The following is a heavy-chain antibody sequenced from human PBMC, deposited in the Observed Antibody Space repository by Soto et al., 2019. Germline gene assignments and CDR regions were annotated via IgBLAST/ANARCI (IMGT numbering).Heavy chain of an antibody. J-gene: IGHJ6*02. D-gene: IGHD2-15*01. Sequence: WGALILSCAASGFTFSSYAMRWVRQAPGKGLDWVAVISYDGSNKYYADSVKGRFTISRDNSKNTLYLQMNSLRAEDTAVYYCARDLVVVVAATLEYYHYGMDVWGQGTTVTVSS. CDR3: ARDLVVVVAATLEYYHYGMDV. CDR2: ISYDGSNK. V-gene: IGHV3-30-3*01. CDR1: GFTFSSYA.